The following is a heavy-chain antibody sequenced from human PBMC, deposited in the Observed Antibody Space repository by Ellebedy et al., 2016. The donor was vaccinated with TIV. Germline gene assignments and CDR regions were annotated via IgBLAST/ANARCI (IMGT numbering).Heavy chain of an antibody. Sequence: SETLSLXXTVSGDSISGYYWSWIRQPAGKGLEWIGRIYTSGSANYNPSLKSRVTMSVDTSKNQFSLNLASVTAADTAVYYCAREASSSWYRGVDYWGQGTLATVSS. D-gene: IGHD6-13*01. V-gene: IGHV4-4*07. CDR1: GDSISGYY. J-gene: IGHJ4*02. CDR3: AREASSSWYRGVDY. CDR2: IYTSGSA.